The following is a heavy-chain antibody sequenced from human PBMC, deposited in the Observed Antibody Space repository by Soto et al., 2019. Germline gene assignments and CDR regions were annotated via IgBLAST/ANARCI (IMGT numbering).Heavy chain of an antibody. D-gene: IGHD4-17*01. J-gene: IGHJ4*02. CDR2: MNPNSGDT. CDR1: GYTFTSHD. CDR3: ARGIGETYGDLGGLDY. V-gene: IGHV1-8*01. Sequence: QVQLVQSGAEVKKPGASVKVSCKAFGYTFTSHDINWVRQATGHGLQRMGWMNPNSGDTGFAQKFQGRGTMTKNTATSTPYMELSSLRSEDTAVYYCARGIGETYGDLGGLDYGGQGTLVSVSS.